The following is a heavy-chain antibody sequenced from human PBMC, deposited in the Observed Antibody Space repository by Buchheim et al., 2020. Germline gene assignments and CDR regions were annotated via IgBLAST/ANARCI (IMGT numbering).Heavy chain of an antibody. CDR2: IYHTGNT. J-gene: IGHJ4*02. Sequence: QLQLQESGPGLVKPSQTLSLTCTLSGDSISSGGYSWSWIRQPPGKGLEWIGYIYHTGNTYYNPSLKSRIAMSIDKYRNQFSLNLSSVTAADTAVYYCARRNTRGLYFDYWGQGTL. CDR3: ARRNTRGLYFDY. CDR1: GDSISSGGYS. D-gene: IGHD1-14*01. V-gene: IGHV4-30-2*01.